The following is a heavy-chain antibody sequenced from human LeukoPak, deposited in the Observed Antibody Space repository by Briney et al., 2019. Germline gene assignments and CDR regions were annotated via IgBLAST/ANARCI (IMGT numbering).Heavy chain of an antibody. D-gene: IGHD6-19*01. J-gene: IGHJ1*01. CDR3: ARVSIAVAGTRSSGYFQH. CDR2: INPSGGST. V-gene: IGHV1-46*01. Sequence: ASVKVSCKASGYTFTSYYMHWVRQAPGQGLEWMGIINPSGGSTSYAQTFQGRVTMTRDTSTSTVYMELSSLRSEDTAVYYCARVSIAVAGTRSSGYFQHWGQGTLVTVSS. CDR1: GYTFTSYY.